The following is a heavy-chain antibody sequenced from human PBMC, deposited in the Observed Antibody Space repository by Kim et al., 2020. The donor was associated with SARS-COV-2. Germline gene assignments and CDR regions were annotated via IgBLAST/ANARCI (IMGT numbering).Heavy chain of an antibody. Sequence: SVKVSCKASGGTFSSYAISWVRQAPGQGLEWMGRIIPILGIANYAQKFQGRVTITADKSTSTAYMELSSLRSEDTAVYYCARVVNYYGSGTGRDYYYYGMDVWGQGTTVTVSS. CDR3: ARVVNYYGSGTGRDYYYYGMDV. CDR2: IIPILGIA. D-gene: IGHD3-10*01. J-gene: IGHJ6*02. V-gene: IGHV1-69*04. CDR1: GGTFSSYA.